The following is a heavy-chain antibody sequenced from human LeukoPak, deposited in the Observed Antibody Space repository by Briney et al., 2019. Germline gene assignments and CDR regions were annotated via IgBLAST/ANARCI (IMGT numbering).Heavy chain of an antibody. CDR1: GFTFSSYD. D-gene: IGHD6-19*01. CDR2: IGTAGDT. J-gene: IGHJ4*02. Sequence: GGSLRLSCAASGFTFSSYDMHWVRQATGKGLEWVSAIGTAGDTYYPGSVKGRFTISRENAKNSLYLQMNSLRAEDTAVYYCARATSDSGWYSTWGQGTLVTVSS. CDR3: ARATSDSGWYST. V-gene: IGHV3-13*01.